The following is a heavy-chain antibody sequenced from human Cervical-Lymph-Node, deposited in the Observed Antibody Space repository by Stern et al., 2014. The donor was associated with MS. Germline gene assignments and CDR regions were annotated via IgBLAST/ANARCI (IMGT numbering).Heavy chain of an antibody. D-gene: IGHD5-12*01. CDR3: ARLNSGWPRNHNWFDP. CDR1: GGTFSSYT. CDR2: IIPILGIA. J-gene: IGHJ5*02. Sequence: QVQLVQSGAEVKKPGSSVKVSCKASGGTFSSYTISWVRQAPGQGLEWMGRIIPILGIANYAQKFQGRVTITADKSTSTAYMELSSLRSEDTAVYYCARLNSGWPRNHNWFDPWGQGTLVTVSS. V-gene: IGHV1-69*02.